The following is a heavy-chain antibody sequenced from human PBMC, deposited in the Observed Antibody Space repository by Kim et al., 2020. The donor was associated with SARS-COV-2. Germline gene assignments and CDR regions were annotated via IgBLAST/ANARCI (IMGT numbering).Heavy chain of an antibody. Sequence: SRVTISVDTSKNQFSLKLSSVTAADTAVYYCARGLNIVVVPAAAGGDFDYWGQGTLVTVSS. D-gene: IGHD2-2*01. V-gene: IGHV4-34*01. J-gene: IGHJ4*02. CDR3: ARGLNIVVVPAAAGGDFDY.